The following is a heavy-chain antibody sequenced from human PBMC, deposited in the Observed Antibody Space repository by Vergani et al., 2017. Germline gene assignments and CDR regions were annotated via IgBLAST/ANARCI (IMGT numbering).Heavy chain of an antibody. Sequence: EVQLVESGGVVVQPGGSLRLSCAASGFTFDDYTMHWVRQAPGKGLEWVSLISWDGGSTYYADSVKGRFTISRDNSKNSLYLQMNSLRTEDTALYYCAKFNHRGYCSGGSCYSGDYWGQGTLVTVSS. D-gene: IGHD2-15*01. CDR3: AKFNHRGYCSGGSCYSGDY. CDR2: ISWDGGST. CDR1: GFTFDDYT. J-gene: IGHJ4*02. V-gene: IGHV3-43*01.